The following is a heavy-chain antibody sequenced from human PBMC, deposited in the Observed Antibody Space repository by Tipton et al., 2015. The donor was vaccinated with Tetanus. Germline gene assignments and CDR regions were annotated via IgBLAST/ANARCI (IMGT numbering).Heavy chain of an antibody. V-gene: IGHV5-51*01. Sequence: QLVQSGGEVKKPGESLKISCKGSGYIFTNYWIGWVRQKPGKGLEWMGIIYPGDSDTRYSPSFQGQVTISDDKSINTAYLQWSSLKASDTSMFYCARAHCSDGVCNFDFWGQGALVTVAS. CDR3: ARAHCSDGVCNFDF. CDR2: IYPGDSDT. D-gene: IGHD2-15*01. CDR1: GYIFTNYW. J-gene: IGHJ4*02.